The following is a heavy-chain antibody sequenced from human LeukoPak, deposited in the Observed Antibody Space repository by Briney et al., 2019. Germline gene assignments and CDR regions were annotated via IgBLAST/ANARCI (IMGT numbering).Heavy chain of an antibody. CDR2: INPNSGGT. CDR1: GYTFTGYY. CDR3: ARDCSSTSRLGCNWFDP. J-gene: IGHJ5*02. Sequence: ASVKVSCKASGYTFTGYYMHWVRQAPGRGLEWMGWINPNSGGTNYAQKFQGRVTMTRDTSISTAYMELSRLRSDDTAAYYCARDCSSTSRLGCNWFDPWGQGTLVTVSS. D-gene: IGHD2-2*01. V-gene: IGHV1-2*02.